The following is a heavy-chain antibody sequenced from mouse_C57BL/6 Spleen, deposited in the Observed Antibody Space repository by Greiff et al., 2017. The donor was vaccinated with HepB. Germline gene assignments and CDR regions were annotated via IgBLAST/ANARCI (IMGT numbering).Heavy chain of an antibody. V-gene: IGHV1-39*01. D-gene: IGHD2-4*01. J-gene: IGHJ3*01. CDR1: GYSFTDYN. CDR3: AREGEIYYDYDGGFAY. Sequence: VQLQQSGPELVKPGASVKISCKASGYSFTDYNMNWVKQSNGKSLAWIGVINPNYGTTSYNQKFKGKATLTVDQSSRPAYMQLNSLTSEDSAVYYCAREGEIYYDYDGGFAYWGQGTLVTVS. CDR2: INPNYGTT.